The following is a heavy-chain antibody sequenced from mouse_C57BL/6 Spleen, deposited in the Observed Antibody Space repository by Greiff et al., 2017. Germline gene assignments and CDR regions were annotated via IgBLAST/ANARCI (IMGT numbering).Heavy chain of an antibody. CDR3: AREWLLRD. CDR2: IYPGDGDT. Sequence: VQLQESGPELVKPGASVKISCKASGYAFSSSWMNWVKQRPGKGLEWIGRIYPGDGDTNYNGKFKGKATLTADKSSTPAYMQLSSLTSEDSAVYFCAREWLLRDWGQGTTLTVSS. J-gene: IGHJ2*01. V-gene: IGHV1-82*01. CDR1: GYAFSSSW. D-gene: IGHD2-3*01.